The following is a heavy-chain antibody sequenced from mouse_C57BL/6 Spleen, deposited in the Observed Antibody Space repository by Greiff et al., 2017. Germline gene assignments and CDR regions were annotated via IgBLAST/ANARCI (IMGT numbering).Heavy chain of an antibody. V-gene: IGHV1-81*01. CDR3: ARREAGSAMDY. Sequence: QVQLKQSGAELARPGASVKLSCKASGYTFTSSGISWVKQRPGQGLEWIGEIYPRSGNTYYNEKFKGKATLTADKSSSTAYMELRSLTSEDSAVYFCARREAGSAMDYWGQGTSVTVSS. CDR1: GYTFTSSG. CDR2: IYPRSGNT. J-gene: IGHJ4*01. D-gene: IGHD4-1*01.